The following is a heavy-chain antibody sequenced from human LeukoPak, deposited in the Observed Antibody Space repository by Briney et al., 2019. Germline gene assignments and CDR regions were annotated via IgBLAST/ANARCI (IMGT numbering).Heavy chain of an antibody. CDR3: ARVGTSSNRIIVVVPAAIDY. J-gene: IGHJ4*02. V-gene: IGHV1-69*04. CDR1: GYTFTSYA. D-gene: IGHD2-2*01. Sequence: SVKVSCKASGYTFTSYAMNWVRQAPGQGLEWMGRIIPILGIANYAQKFQGRVTISAGKSTSTAYMELSSLRSEDTAVYYCARVGTSSNRIIVVVPAAIDYWGQGTLVTVSS. CDR2: IIPILGIA.